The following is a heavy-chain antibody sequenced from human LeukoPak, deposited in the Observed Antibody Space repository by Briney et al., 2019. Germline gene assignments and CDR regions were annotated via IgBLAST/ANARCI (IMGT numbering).Heavy chain of an antibody. D-gene: IGHD6-19*01. V-gene: IGHV3-48*03. CDR3: ALLAVASDFDY. CDR2: IGSSGTTI. J-gene: IGHJ4*02. CDR1: GFSLSDYE. Sequence: GGSLRLSCVASGFSLSDYEMNWVRQAPGKGLEWVSNIGSSGTTIYYADSVKGRFSISRDNAKNSLYLQMNSLRVEDTAVYYCALLAVASDFDYWGQGALVTVSS.